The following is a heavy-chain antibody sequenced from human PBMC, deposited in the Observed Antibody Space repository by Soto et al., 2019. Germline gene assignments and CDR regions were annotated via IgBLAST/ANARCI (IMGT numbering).Heavy chain of an antibody. J-gene: IGHJ4*02. CDR1: GGTFSSYA. V-gene: IGHV1-69*13. Sequence: SVKVSCKASGGTFSSYAISWVRQAPGQGLEWMGGIIPIFGTANYAQKFQGRVTITADESTSTAYMELSSLRSEDTAVYYCARGQGYYYDRSGYSFDYWGQGTLVTVSS. CDR3: ARGQGYYYDRSGYSFDY. CDR2: IIPIFGTA. D-gene: IGHD3-22*01.